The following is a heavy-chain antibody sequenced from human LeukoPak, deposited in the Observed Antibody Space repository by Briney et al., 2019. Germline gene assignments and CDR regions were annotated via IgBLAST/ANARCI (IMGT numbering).Heavy chain of an antibody. V-gene: IGHV4-30-2*01. J-gene: IGHJ4*02. CDR2: IYHSGST. CDR1: GGSISSGGYS. D-gene: IGHD6-19*01. CDR3: ARWYSSGWAFDY. Sequence: PSETLSLTCAVSGGSISSGGYSWSWIRQPPGKGLEWIGYIYHSGSTYYNPSLKSRVTISVDTSKNQFSLKLSSVTAADRAVYYCARWYSSGWAFDYWGQGTLVTVSS.